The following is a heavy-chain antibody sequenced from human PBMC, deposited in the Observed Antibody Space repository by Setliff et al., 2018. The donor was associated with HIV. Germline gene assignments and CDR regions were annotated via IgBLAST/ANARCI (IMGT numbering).Heavy chain of an antibody. J-gene: IGHJ4*02. V-gene: IGHV4-59*08. Sequence: SETLSLTCTVSGGSITSYYWSWIRQPPGRGLEWIGYIFYSGSTHYSPSLKSRLTISVDTSKNQFSLNLSSVTAADTAVYYCARSRGYSYGYGLDYWGQGTL. D-gene: IGHD5-18*01. CDR2: IFYSGST. CDR1: GGSITSYY. CDR3: ARSRGYSYGYGLDY.